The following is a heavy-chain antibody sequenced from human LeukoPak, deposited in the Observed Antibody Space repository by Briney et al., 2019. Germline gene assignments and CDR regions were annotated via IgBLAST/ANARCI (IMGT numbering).Heavy chain of an antibody. Sequence: PGGSLRLSCAASGFTFSSYAMSWVRQAPGKGLEWVSVISGIGGSTYYADSVKGRFTISRDNSKNTLYLQMNSLRAEDTAVYYCAKVGQLVRYYYYGMDVWGQGTTVTVSS. D-gene: IGHD6-6*01. CDR3: AKVGQLVRYYYYGMDV. V-gene: IGHV3-23*01. CDR1: GFTFSSYA. CDR2: ISGIGGST. J-gene: IGHJ6*02.